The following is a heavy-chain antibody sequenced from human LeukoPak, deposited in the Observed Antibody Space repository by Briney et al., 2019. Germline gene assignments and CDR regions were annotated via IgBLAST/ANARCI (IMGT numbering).Heavy chain of an antibody. D-gene: IGHD3-22*01. CDR3: AKIPFPYYYDSSGYYYFDY. CDR2: ISGSGGST. CDR1: GFTFSSYA. Sequence: GGSLRLSCAASGFTFSSYAMSWVRQAPGKGLEWVSAISGSGGSTYYADCVKGRFTISRDNSKNTLYLQMNSLRAEDTAVYYCAKIPFPYYYDSSGYYYFDYWGQGTLVTVSS. J-gene: IGHJ4*02. V-gene: IGHV3-23*01.